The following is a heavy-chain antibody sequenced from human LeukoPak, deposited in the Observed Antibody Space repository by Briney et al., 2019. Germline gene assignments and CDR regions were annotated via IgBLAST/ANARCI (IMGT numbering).Heavy chain of an antibody. V-gene: IGHV3-30*18. D-gene: IGHD2-15*01. CDR1: GFTFSNYG. J-gene: IGHJ4*02. CDR3: AKSLPGGSWYSPEY. CDR2: ISYDGSPE. Sequence: GGSLRLSCAASGFTFSNYGMHWVRQTPAKGLEWVAVISYDGSPEYCADSVKGRFTISRDNSKNTLYLQMDSLRAEDTALYYCAKSLPGGSWYSPEYWGQGTLVTVSS.